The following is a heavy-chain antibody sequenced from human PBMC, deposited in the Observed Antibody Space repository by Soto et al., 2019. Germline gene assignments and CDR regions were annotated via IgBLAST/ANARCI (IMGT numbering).Heavy chain of an antibody. CDR2: IYYSGST. J-gene: IGHJ6*03. CDR1: GGSIGSNY. Sequence: SETLSLTCTVSGGSIGSNYWNWIRQPPGKGLEWIGYIYYSGSTNYDPSLKDRATISVDTSKNQVSLKLSSVTAADTAVYYCARQGIINYMDVWGKGTTVTVSS. V-gene: IGHV4-59*08. D-gene: IGHD2-15*01. CDR3: ARQGIINYMDV.